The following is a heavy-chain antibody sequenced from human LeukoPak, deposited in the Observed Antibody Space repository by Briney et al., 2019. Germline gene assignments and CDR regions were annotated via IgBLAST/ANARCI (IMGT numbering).Heavy chain of an antibody. CDR3: ARTLYYDILTGYTNLYWYFDL. J-gene: IGHJ2*01. Sequence: SETLSLTCAVYGGSFSGYYWSWIRRPPGKGLEWIGEINHSGSTNYNPSLKSRVTISVDTSKNQFSLKLSSVTAADTAVYYCARTLYYDILTGYTNLYWYFDLWGRGTLVTVSS. V-gene: IGHV4-34*01. CDR2: INHSGST. D-gene: IGHD3-9*01. CDR1: GGSFSGYY.